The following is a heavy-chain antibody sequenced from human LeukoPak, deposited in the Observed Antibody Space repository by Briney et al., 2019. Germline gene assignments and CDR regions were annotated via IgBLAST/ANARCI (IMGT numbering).Heavy chain of an antibody. CDR2: ISGSGYST. J-gene: IGHJ3*02. V-gene: IGHV3-23*01. D-gene: IGHD3-22*01. Sequence: GGSLRLSCAASGFTFSSYAMGWVRQAPGKGLEWVSVISGSGYSTYYADSVKGRFTISRDNSKNTVFLQMDSLRAGDTAVYYCANDGAYYDSRSDAFDIWGQGTMVTVSS. CDR3: ANDGAYYDSRSDAFDI. CDR1: GFTFSSYA.